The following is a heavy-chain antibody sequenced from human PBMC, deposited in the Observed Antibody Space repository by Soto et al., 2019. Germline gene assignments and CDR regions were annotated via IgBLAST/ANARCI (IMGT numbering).Heavy chain of an antibody. CDR3: ARDSSITPRPLDY. CDR1: GFTFRDYY. D-gene: IGHD6-6*01. CDR2: ISSTGSYA. J-gene: IGHJ4*02. V-gene: IGHV3-11*06. Sequence: GSLRLSCAASGFTFRDYYMSWIRQAPGKGLEWVSYISSTGSYAKYADSVKGRFTISRDNAKNSLYLQMNSLRAEDTAVYYCARDSSITPRPLDYWGQGTPVTVSS.